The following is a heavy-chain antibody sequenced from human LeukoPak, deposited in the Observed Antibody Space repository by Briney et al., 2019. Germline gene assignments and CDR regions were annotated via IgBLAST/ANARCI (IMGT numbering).Heavy chain of an antibody. Sequence: TGGSLRLSCAASGFTFSSYSMNWVRQAPGKGLEWVSSISSSSSYIYYADSVKDRFTISRDNAKNSLYLQMNSLRAEDTAVYYCTRDLMDYDVSTGLHHYYMDVWGQGTTVTVSS. CDR1: GFTFSSYS. J-gene: IGHJ6*02. D-gene: IGHD3-9*01. CDR3: TRDLMDYDVSTGLHHYYMDV. CDR2: ISSSSSYI. V-gene: IGHV3-21*01.